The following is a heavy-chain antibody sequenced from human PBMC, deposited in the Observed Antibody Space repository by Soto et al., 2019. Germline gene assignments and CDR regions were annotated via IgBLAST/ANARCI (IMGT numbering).Heavy chain of an antibody. D-gene: IGHD3-22*01. Sequence: PGGSLRLSCAASGFTLSSYAMSWVRQAPGKGLEWVSAISGSGGSTYYADSVKGRFTISRDNSKNTLYLQMNSLRAEDTAVYYCAKDMTITMIPHYFDYWGQGTMVTVSS. V-gene: IGHV3-23*01. J-gene: IGHJ4*02. CDR2: ISGSGGST. CDR1: GFTLSSYA. CDR3: AKDMTITMIPHYFDY.